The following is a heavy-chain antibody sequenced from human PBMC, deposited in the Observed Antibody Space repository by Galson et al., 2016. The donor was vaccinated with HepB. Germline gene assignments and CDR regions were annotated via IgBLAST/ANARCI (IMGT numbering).Heavy chain of an antibody. V-gene: IGHV3-21*01. CDR1: GFTFTRYT. CDR2: ISGGSSYK. D-gene: IGHD6-13*01. Sequence: SLRLSCAASGFTFTRYTTNWVRQSPGKGLEWVSSISGGSSYKYYADSVKGRFTISRDNSKNSLYLQMNSLRAEDTAIYFCARTPGYSGTWYDAFDTWGPGTIVTVSS. CDR3: ARTPGYSGTWYDAFDT. J-gene: IGHJ3*02.